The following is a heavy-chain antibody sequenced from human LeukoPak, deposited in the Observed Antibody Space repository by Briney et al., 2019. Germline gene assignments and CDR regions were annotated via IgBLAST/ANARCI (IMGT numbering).Heavy chain of an antibody. V-gene: IGHV3-30*03. J-gene: IGHJ4*02. CDR3: ARNVYYDSGTYHSGFDY. Sequence: GRSLRLSCAASGFTFSSYGMYWVRQAPGKGLECVALISFDGSNKYYAESVKGRFTISRDNSKNTLYLQMNSLRAEDTAVYYCARNVYYDSGTYHSGFDYWGLGTLVTVSS. D-gene: IGHD3-10*01. CDR2: ISFDGSNK. CDR1: GFTFSSYG.